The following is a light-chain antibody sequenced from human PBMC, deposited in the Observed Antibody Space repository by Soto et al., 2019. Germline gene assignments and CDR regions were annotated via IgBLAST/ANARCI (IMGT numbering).Light chain of an antibody. CDR3: QQTYRTPWT. CDR2: DAS. J-gene: IGKJ1*01. Sequence: DIQMTQSPSSLAASVGDRVTITCRASQNIDSYLNWYQQRPGKAPKLLIHDASSLQSGVPSRFSGSGSGTDFALTINSLQPEDFATIYCQQTYRTPWTFGQGTKVES. V-gene: IGKV1-39*01. CDR1: QNIDSY.